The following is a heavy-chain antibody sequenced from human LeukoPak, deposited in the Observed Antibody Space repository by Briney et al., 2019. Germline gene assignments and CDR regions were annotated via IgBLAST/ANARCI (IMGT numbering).Heavy chain of an antibody. J-gene: IGHJ4*02. CDR3: AKGHDYEMDY. D-gene: IGHD4/OR15-4a*01. CDR2: ISYDGSNK. V-gene: IGHV3-30*04. CDR1: GFTFSSYA. Sequence: PGRSLRLSCAASGFTFSSYAMHWVRQAPGKGLEWVAVISYDGSNKYYADSVKGRFTISRDNSKNTLYLQMNSLRAEDTAVYFCAKGHDYEMDYWGQGTLVTVSS.